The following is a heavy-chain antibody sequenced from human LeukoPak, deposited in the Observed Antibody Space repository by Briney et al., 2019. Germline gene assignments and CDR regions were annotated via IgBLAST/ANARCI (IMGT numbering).Heavy chain of an antibody. CDR1: GFTFTCCW. CDR2: IKQDGREK. V-gene: IGHV3-7*01. Sequence: PGGSLRLSCAASGFTFTCCWMSWVRQTPGKGLEWVASIKQDGREKFYADSVKGRFTIPRDNAKNSLYLQVNSLRAEDTAVYYCARVPGRTRYFDSWGQGILVTVSS. CDR3: ARVPGRTRYFDS. J-gene: IGHJ4*02. D-gene: IGHD1-26*01.